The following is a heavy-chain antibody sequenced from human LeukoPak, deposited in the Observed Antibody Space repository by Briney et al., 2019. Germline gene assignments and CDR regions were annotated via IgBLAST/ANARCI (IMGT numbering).Heavy chain of an antibody. D-gene: IGHD1/OR15-1a*01. CDR2: INHSGST. Sequence: SETLSLTCTVSGGSISSYYWSWIRQPPGKGLEWIGEINHSGSTNYNPSLKSRVTISVDTSKNQFSLKLSSVTAADTAVYYCARSQQDFDYWGQGTLVTVSS. V-gene: IGHV4-34*01. CDR3: ARSQQDFDY. CDR1: GGSISSYY. J-gene: IGHJ4*02.